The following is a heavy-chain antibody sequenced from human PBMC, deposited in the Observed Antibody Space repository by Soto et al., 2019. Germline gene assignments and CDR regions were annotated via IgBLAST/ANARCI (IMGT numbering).Heavy chain of an antibody. Sequence: GSLRLSCAASGFTFSIYAMSWVRQAPGKGLEWVSAISGSGGSTYYADSVKGRFTISRDNSKNTLYLQMNSLRAEDTAVYYCAKENGYSSSWFEFDYWGQGTLVTVSS. CDR3: AKENGYSSSWFEFDY. D-gene: IGHD6-13*01. V-gene: IGHV3-23*01. CDR2: ISGSGGST. J-gene: IGHJ4*02. CDR1: GFTFSIYA.